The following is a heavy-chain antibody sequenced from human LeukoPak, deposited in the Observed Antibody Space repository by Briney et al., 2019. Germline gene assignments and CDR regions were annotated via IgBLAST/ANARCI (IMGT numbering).Heavy chain of an antibody. V-gene: IGHV4-61*02. CDR1: GGSISSGIYY. D-gene: IGHD5-24*01. CDR2: IYTSGST. J-gene: IGHJ4*02. Sequence: PSQTLSLTCSVSGGSISSGIYYWSWIRQPAGKGLEWIGRIYTSGSTNYNPSLKSRVTISIDTSKNQFSLNLKSVTAADTAVYYCARPSNGERWLQPFDYWGQGTLVTVSS. CDR3: ARPSNGERWLQPFDY.